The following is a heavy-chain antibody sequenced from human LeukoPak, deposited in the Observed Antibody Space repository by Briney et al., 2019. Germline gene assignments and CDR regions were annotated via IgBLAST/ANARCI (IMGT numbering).Heavy chain of an antibody. Sequence: GSSAKVSCKASGFTFASSAMQWVRQARGQRLEWIGWIVVGSGNTNYAQKFQERVTITRDMSTSTAYMELSSLRSEDTAVYYCAHVYYDSSGYGDYWGQGTLVAVSS. CDR1: GFTFASSA. CDR2: IVVGSGNT. V-gene: IGHV1-58*02. CDR3: AHVYYDSSGYGDY. J-gene: IGHJ4*02. D-gene: IGHD3-22*01.